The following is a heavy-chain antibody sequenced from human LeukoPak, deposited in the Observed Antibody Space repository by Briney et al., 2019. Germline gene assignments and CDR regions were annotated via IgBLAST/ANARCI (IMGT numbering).Heavy chain of an antibody. CDR1: GFTFSSYA. CDR3: AKDFEDALDI. V-gene: IGHV3-30*04. Sequence: GGSLRLSCAASGFTFSSYAMHWVRQAPGKGLEWVAVISYDGSNKYYADSVKGRFTISRDNSKNTLYLQMNSLRAEDTAVYYCAKDFEDALDIWGQGTMVTVSS. J-gene: IGHJ3*02. CDR2: ISYDGSNK.